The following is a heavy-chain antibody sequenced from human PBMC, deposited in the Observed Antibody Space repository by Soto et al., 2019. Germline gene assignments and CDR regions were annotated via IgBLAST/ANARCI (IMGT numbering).Heavy chain of an antibody. CDR2: MNYRGIT. CDR1: GGSIRSDGYY. Sequence: QVQLQESGPGLLKPSQTLSLTCTVSGGSIRSDGYYWSWIRQRPGKGLEWIGYMNYRGITYYNPSLKRRLTISEDTSKNHFYLNLNSVTAADTAVYYCARDGLSGGDAFDIWGQGTMVVVSS. V-gene: IGHV4-31*03. D-gene: IGHD3-10*01. CDR3: ARDGLSGGDAFDI. J-gene: IGHJ3*02.